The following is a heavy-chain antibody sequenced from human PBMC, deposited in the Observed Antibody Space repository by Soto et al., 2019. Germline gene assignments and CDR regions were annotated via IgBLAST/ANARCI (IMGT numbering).Heavy chain of an antibody. CDR2: IYYSGST. J-gene: IGHJ6*03. CDR3: ARAESEEYYYYMDV. Sequence: ASETLSLTCTVSGGSISSGGYYWSWIRQHPGKGLEWIGYIYYSGSTYYNPSLKSRVTISVDTSKNQFSLKLSSVTAADTAVYYCARAESEEYYYYMDVWGKGTTVTVSS. CDR1: GGSISSGGYY. V-gene: IGHV4-31*03.